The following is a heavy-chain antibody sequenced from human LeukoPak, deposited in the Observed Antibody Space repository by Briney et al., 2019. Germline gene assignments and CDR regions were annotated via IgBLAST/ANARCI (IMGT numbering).Heavy chain of an antibody. Sequence: GGSLRLSCAASGFTFSSYAMHWVRQAPGKGLEWVAVISYDGSNKYYADSVKGRFTISRDNSKNTLYLQMNSLRAEDTAVYYCARPYDFWSGYYTGYFDYWGQGTLVTVSS. V-gene: IGHV3-30*04. CDR2: ISYDGSNK. J-gene: IGHJ4*02. D-gene: IGHD3-3*01. CDR3: ARPYDFWSGYYTGYFDY. CDR1: GFTFSSYA.